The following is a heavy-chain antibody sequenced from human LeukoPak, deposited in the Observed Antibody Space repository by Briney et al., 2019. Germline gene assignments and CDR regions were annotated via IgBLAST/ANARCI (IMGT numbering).Heavy chain of an antibody. CDR3: ARRSAKRGVFSIDY. CDR1: GYTFTSYA. J-gene: IGHJ4*02. CDR2: INTNTGNP. V-gene: IGHV7-4-1*02. Sequence: ASVKASCKASGYTFTSYAMNWVRQAPGQGLEWMGWINTNTGNPTYAQGFTGRFVFSLDTSVSTAYLQISSLKAEDTAVYYCARRSAKRGVFSIDYWGQGTLVTVSS. D-gene: IGHD3-9*01.